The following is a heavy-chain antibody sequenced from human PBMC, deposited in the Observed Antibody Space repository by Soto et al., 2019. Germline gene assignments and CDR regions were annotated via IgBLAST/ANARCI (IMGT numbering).Heavy chain of an antibody. Sequence: GGSLRLSCAASGFTFSSYGMHWVRQAPGKGLEWVAVISYDGSNKYYADSVKGRFTISRDNSKNTLYLQMNSLRAEDTAVYYCAKDLAVAGTHYYHGMDVWGQGTTVTVSS. CDR1: GFTFSSYG. CDR2: ISYDGSNK. J-gene: IGHJ6*02. CDR3: AKDLAVAGTHYYHGMDV. V-gene: IGHV3-30*18. D-gene: IGHD6-19*01.